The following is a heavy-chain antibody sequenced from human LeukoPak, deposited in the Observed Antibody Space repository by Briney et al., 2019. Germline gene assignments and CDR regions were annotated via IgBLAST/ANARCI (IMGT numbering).Heavy chain of an antibody. CDR2: IIPIFGTA. CDR3: ARDLAPLAAAGSPYFDY. J-gene: IGHJ4*02. Sequence: GASVNVSCTASGGTFSSYAISSVRQSPGQGLEWMGGIIPIFGTANYAQKFQGRVTITADESTSTAYMELSSLRSEDTAVYYCARDLAPLAAAGSPYFDYWGQGTLVTVSS. D-gene: IGHD6-13*01. CDR1: GGTFSSYA. V-gene: IGHV1-69*13.